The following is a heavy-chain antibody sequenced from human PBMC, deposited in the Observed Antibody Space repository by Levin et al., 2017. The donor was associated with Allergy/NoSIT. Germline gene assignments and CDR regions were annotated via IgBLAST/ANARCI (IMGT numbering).Heavy chain of an antibody. Sequence: QSGPTLVKPTETLTLTCTVSGFSLSNARMGVSWIRQPPGKALEWLAHIFSNDEKSYSTSLKSRLTISKDTSKSQVVLTMTNMDPVDTATYYCARIPSSHDYGDPFFDSWGQGTMVTVSS. V-gene: IGHV2-26*01. CDR3: ARIPSSHDYGDPFFDS. CDR2: IFSNDEK. CDR1: GFSLSNARMG. D-gene: IGHD4-17*01. J-gene: IGHJ3*02.